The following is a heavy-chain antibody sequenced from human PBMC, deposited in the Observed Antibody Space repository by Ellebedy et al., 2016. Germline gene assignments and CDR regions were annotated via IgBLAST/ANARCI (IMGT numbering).Heavy chain of an antibody. Sequence: SETLSLXXTVSGGSVSSAVYRWSWIRQPPGKGLEWIGYIYYSGSTNYNPSLKSRVTISADTSKNHFSLKLTSVTAADTAVYYCARGEDRAKIGYWGQGILVTVSS. CDR1: GGSVSSAVYR. CDR2: IYYSGST. J-gene: IGHJ4*02. V-gene: IGHV4-61*03. D-gene: IGHD1-14*01. CDR3: ARGEDRAKIGY.